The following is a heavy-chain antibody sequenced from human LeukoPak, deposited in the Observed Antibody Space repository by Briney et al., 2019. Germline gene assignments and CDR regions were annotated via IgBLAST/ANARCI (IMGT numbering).Heavy chain of an antibody. V-gene: IGHV3-30*04. CDR3: AREAGYDYVWGTARGNWFDP. D-gene: IGHD3-16*01. CDR1: GFTFSSYA. CDR2: ISYDGSNK. Sequence: GRSLRLSCAASGFTFSSYAMHWVRQAPGKGLEWVAVISYDGSNKYYADSVKGRFTISRDNAKNSLYLQMNSLRAEDTAVYYCAREAGYDYVWGTARGNWFDPWGQGTLVTVSS. J-gene: IGHJ5*02.